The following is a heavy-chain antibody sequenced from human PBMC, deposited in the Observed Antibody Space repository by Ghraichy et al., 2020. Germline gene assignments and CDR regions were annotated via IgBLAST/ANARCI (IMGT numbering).Heavy chain of an antibody. J-gene: IGHJ4*02. CDR1: GFTFSSYA. Sequence: GVLNISCAASGFTFSSYAMSWVRQAPGKGLEWVSAISGSGGSTYYADSVKGRFTISRDNSKNTLYLQMNSLRAEDTAVYYCAKASLPWQQLVRGYYFDYWGQGTLVTVSS. CDR3: AKASLPWQQLVRGYYFDY. CDR2: ISGSGGST. V-gene: IGHV3-23*01. D-gene: IGHD6-13*01.